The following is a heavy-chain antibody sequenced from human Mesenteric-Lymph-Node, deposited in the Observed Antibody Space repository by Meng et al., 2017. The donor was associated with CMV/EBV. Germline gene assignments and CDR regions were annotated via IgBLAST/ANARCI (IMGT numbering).Heavy chain of an antibody. Sequence: GGSLRLSCAASGFTFSTYAMSWVRQAPGKGLEWVANIKQDGSEKYYVDSVKGRFTISRDNAKSSLYLQFNSLRVEDTGVYFCARDRAYSTLDYWGQGTLVTVSS. CDR1: GFTFSTYA. D-gene: IGHD3-16*01. J-gene: IGHJ4*02. CDR3: ARDRAYSTLDY. CDR2: IKQDGSEK. V-gene: IGHV3-7*01.